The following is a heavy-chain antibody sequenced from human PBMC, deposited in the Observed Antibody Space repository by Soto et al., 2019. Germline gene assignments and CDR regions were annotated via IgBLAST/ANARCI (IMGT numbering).Heavy chain of an antibody. CDR1: GFTFSSYS. D-gene: IGHD2-21*02. CDR3: ARDVKSYCGADCYIAEYFQQ. J-gene: IGHJ1*01. Sequence: PGGSLRLSCAASGFTFSSYSMNWVRQAPGKGLEWVASISSSGTYIYHEDSVKGRFTISRDNAKNSLYLQMNSLRAEDTAVYYCARDVKSYCGADCYIAEYFQQWGQGPLVTVSS. CDR2: ISSSGTYI. V-gene: IGHV3-21*01.